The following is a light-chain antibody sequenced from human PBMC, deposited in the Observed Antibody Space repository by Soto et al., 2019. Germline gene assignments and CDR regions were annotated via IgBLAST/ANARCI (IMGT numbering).Light chain of an antibody. CDR2: DVS. CDR1: SSDVGGYNY. J-gene: IGLJ2*01. CDR3: CSYAGSYTYVV. Sequence: QSALTQPRSVSGSPGQSVTISCTGTSSDVGGYNYVSWYQQNPGKAPKLMIYDVSKRPSGVPDRFSGSKSGNTASLTISGIQAEDEADYYCCSYAGSYTYVVFGGGTKLTVL. V-gene: IGLV2-11*01.